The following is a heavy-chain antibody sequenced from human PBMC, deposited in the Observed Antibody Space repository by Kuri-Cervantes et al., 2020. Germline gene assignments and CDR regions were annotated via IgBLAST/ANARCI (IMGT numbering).Heavy chain of an antibody. V-gene: IGHV3-15*01. CDR1: GFTFSNAW. CDR2: IKSKGYGGTI. Sequence: GESLKISCAASGFTFSNAWMSWVRQAPGKGLEWVGRIKSKGYGGTIDYGASVKGRFIISRDDSKDTVYLQMNSLTTEDTAVYYCVTGLSTWGEVWGEGITVTVSS. J-gene: IGHJ6*04. D-gene: IGHD6-13*01. CDR3: VTGLSTWGEV.